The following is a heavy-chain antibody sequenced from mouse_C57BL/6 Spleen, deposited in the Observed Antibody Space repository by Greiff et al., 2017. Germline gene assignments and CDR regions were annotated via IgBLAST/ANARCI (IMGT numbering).Heavy chain of an antibody. D-gene: IGHD1-1*01. Sequence: LQQSGPELVKPGASVKISCKASGYTFTDYYINWVKQRPGQGLELIGWIYPGSGNTKYNEKFKGKATLTVDTSSSTAYMQLSSLTSEDSAVYFCARRGLYYGSSYDYYAMDYWGQGTSVTVSS. CDR2: IYPGSGNT. CDR1: GYTFTDYY. V-gene: IGHV1-84*01. J-gene: IGHJ4*01. CDR3: ARRGLYYGSSYDYYAMDY.